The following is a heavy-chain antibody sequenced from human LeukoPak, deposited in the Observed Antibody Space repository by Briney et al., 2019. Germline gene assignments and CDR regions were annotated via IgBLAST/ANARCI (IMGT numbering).Heavy chain of an antibody. CDR1: GYTFTSYG. J-gene: IGHJ6*03. D-gene: IGHD2-2*01. Sequence: VASVKVSCKASGYTFTSYGISWVRQAPGQGLEWTGWISAYNGNTNYAQKLQGRVTMTTDTSTSTAYMELRSLRSDDTAVYYCARVYCSSTSCYFSYYYYMDAWGKGTTVTVSS. CDR2: ISAYNGNT. V-gene: IGHV1-18*01. CDR3: ARVYCSSTSCYFSYYYYMDA.